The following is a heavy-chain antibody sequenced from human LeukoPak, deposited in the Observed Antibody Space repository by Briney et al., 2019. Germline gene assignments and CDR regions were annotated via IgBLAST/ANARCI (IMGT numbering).Heavy chain of an antibody. J-gene: IGHJ4*02. CDR3: AREMTTVTTTTDY. CDR1: GFTFSSYS. Sequence: GGSLRLSCAASGFTFSSYSMNWVRQAPGKGLEWVSYISSSSSTIYYADSVKGRFTISRDNAKNSLYLQMNSLRAEDTAVHYCAREMTTVTTTTDYWGQGTLVTVSS. V-gene: IGHV3-48*01. D-gene: IGHD4-17*01. CDR2: ISSSSSTI.